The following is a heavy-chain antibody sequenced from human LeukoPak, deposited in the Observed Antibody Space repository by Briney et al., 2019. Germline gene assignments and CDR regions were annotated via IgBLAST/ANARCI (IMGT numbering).Heavy chain of an antibody. CDR1: GDSISNFY. CDR3: ARGGRGYDILTGYYPHTVDY. D-gene: IGHD3-9*01. Sequence: SETLSLTCSVSGDSISNFYWSWIRQPPGKGLEWIGYIDYSGSTSYNPSLKSRVTISIDTSKNQFSLKLSSVTAADTAVYYCARGGRGYDILTGYYPHTVDYWGQGTLVTVSS. CDR2: IDYSGST. V-gene: IGHV4-59*12. J-gene: IGHJ4*02.